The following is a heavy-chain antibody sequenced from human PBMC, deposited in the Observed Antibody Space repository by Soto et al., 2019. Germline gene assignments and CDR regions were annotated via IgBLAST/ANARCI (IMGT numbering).Heavy chain of an antibody. CDR1: GFTFSSYW. D-gene: IGHD6-19*01. CDR2: IKQDGSEK. V-gene: IGHV3-7*03. J-gene: IGHJ6*02. Sequence: HPGGSLRLSCAASGFTFSSYWMSWVRQAPGKGLEWVANIKQDGSEKYYVDSVKGRFTISRDNAKNSLYLQMNSLRAEDTAVYYCARDASSGWYGEWGMDVWGQGTTVTVS. CDR3: ARDASSGWYGEWGMDV.